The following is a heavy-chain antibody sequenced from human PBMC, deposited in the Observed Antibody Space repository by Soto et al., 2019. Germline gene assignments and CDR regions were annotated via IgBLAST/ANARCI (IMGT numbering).Heavy chain of an antibody. J-gene: IGHJ5*02. V-gene: IGHV1-3*01. CDR1: GYSFSSYA. CDR3: ARDHWEYSYGRGYDNRFEP. D-gene: IGHD5-18*01. Sequence: ASVKVSCKAFGYSFSSYAMHWVRQAPGQGLEWMGWISPGNGNTKYSQKFQGRVTITRDTSASTAYMELRSLRSEDTAVYYCARDHWEYSYGRGYDNRFEPWGQGTLVTVSS. CDR2: ISPGNGNT.